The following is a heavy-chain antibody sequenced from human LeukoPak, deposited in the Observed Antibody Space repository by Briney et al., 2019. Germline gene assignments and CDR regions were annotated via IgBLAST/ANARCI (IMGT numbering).Heavy chain of an antibody. CDR1: GFTVSSNH. J-gene: IGHJ4*02. D-gene: IGHD3-3*01. CDR3: ARQSGPSVFWSGYYPYYFDY. V-gene: IGHV4-59*08. CDR2: IYYSGST. Sequence: GSLRLSCAASGFTVSSNHMSWVRQPPGKGLEWIGYIYYSGSTNYNPSLKSRVTISVDTSKNQFSLKLSSVTAADTAVYYCARQSGPSVFWSGYYPYYFDYWGQGTLVTVSS.